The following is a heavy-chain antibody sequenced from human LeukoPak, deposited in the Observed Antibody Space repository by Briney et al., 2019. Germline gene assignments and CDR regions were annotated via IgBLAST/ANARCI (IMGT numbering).Heavy chain of an antibody. Sequence: SETLSLTCTVSGSSIGTYSWSWVRQPPGKGLEWVGYIYTTGSTHYNPSLKSRVTMSLDTSKNQLSLRLSSVTAADTAVFYCARHRAEMATITDGAFDIWGQGTMVTVSS. J-gene: IGHJ3*02. CDR1: GSSIGTYS. CDR3: ARHRAEMATITDGAFDI. CDR2: IYTTGST. V-gene: IGHV4-4*09. D-gene: IGHD5-24*01.